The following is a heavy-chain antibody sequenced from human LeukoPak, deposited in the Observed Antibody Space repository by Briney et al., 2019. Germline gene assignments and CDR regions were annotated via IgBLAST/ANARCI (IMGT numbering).Heavy chain of an antibody. J-gene: IGHJ5*02. D-gene: IGHD2-2*01. V-gene: IGHV4-34*01. CDR3: ASLAEAVVVPAAKNNWFDP. CDR1: GGSFSGYY. CDR2: INHSGST. Sequence: PSETLSLTCAVYGGSFSGYYWSWIRQPPGKGLEWIGEINHSGSTNYNPSLKSRVTISVDTSKNQFSLKLSSVTAADTAVYYCASLAEAVVVPAAKNNWFDPWGQGTLVTDSS.